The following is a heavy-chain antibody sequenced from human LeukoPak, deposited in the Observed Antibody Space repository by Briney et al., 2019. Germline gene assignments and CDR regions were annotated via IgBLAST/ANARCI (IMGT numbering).Heavy chain of an antibody. V-gene: IGHV1-8*01. J-gene: IGHJ4*02. CDR1: GYTFTSYD. D-gene: IGHD2-2*01. CDR2: MNPNSGNT. Sequence: ASVKVSCKASGYTFTSYDINWVRQATGQGLEWVGWMNPNSGNTGYAQKFQGRVTMTRNTSISTAYMELRSLRSEDTAVYYCARIDRDCSSTSCTYYFDYWGQGTLVTVSS. CDR3: ARIDRDCSSTSCTYYFDY.